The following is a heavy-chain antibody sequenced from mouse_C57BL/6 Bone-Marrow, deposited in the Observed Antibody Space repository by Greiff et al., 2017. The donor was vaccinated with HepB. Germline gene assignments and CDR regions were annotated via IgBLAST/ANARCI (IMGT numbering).Heavy chain of an antibody. CDR3: AREDYDLAMDY. D-gene: IGHD2-4*01. Sequence: QVQLQQPGAELVKPGASVKMSCKASGYTFTSYWITWVKQRPGQGLEWIGDIYPGSGSTNYNEKFKSKATLTVDTSSSTAYMQLSSLTSEDSAVYYCAREDYDLAMDYWSQGTSVTVSS. CDR2: IYPGSGST. CDR1: GYTFTSYW. J-gene: IGHJ4*01. V-gene: IGHV1-55*01.